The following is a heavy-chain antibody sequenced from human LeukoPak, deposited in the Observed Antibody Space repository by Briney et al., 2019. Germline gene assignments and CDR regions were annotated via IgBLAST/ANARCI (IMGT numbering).Heavy chain of an antibody. CDR2: ISNRGGVT. CDR3: AKARGAAAANDFDY. V-gene: IGHV3-23*01. D-gene: IGHD6-13*01. Sequence: GGSLRLSCAASEFTFSSYSMNWVRQAPGKGLEWVSPISNRGGVTYYAESVKGRFTISRDNSKNTLYLQMNSLRAEDTAIYYCAKARGAAAANDFDYWGQGTLVTVSS. J-gene: IGHJ4*02. CDR1: EFTFSSYS.